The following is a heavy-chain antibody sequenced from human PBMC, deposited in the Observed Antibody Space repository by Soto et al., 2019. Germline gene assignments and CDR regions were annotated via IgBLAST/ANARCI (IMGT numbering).Heavy chain of an antibody. J-gene: IGHJ4*02. CDR2: ISYDGSNK. V-gene: IGHV3-30*18. D-gene: IGHD3-22*01. CDR1: GFTFTDYG. Sequence: QVQLVESGGGVVQPGRSLRLSCADSGFTFTDYGMHWVRQARGKGLEWVAVISYDGSNKNYADSVKGRFTISRDNSKNSLYLQMNSLRAEDTAVYYCAKDTYYHDSSGYYVFDYWGQGTLVTVSS. CDR3: AKDTYYHDSSGYYVFDY.